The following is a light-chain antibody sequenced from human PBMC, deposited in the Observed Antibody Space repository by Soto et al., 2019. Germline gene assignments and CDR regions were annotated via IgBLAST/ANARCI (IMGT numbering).Light chain of an antibody. Sequence: ERVMTQSPATLSVSPGEKATLSCRASQTVSNNLAWYQQKAGQAPRLLIYFATTRATGIPARFSGSGSGTEFTLTISTLQSEDLAVYYCQQYNEWPLTFGGGTKVETK. V-gene: IGKV3-15*01. CDR2: FAT. CDR1: QTVSNN. J-gene: IGKJ4*01. CDR3: QQYNEWPLT.